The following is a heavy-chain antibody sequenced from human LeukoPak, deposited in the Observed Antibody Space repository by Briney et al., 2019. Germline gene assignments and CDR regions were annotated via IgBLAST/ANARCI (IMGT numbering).Heavy chain of an antibody. CDR1: GFTVSSNY. V-gene: IGHV3-53*05. J-gene: IGHJ6*02. CDR3: AKDRGSSWYYYYYGMDV. CDR2: IYSGGST. Sequence: GGSLRLSCAASGFTVSSNYMSWVRQAPGKGLEWVSVIYSGGSTYYADSVKGRFTISRDNSKNTLYLQMNSLRAEDTAVYYCAKDRGSSWYYYYYGMDVWGQGTTVTVS. D-gene: IGHD6-13*01.